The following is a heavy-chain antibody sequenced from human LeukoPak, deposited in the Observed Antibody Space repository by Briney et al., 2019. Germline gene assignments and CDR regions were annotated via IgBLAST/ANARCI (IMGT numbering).Heavy chain of an antibody. CDR1: GYSFTNYW. Sequence: GESLKISCKGFGYSFTNYWICWVRQMSGKGLEWMAIIYPGDSDTRYNPSFQGQVAISADKSNSTAYLQWSSLKASDTAMYYCARRGSGWGLDYWGQGTLVTVSS. J-gene: IGHJ4*02. CDR3: ARRGSGWGLDY. CDR2: IYPGDSDT. V-gene: IGHV5-51*01. D-gene: IGHD6-19*01.